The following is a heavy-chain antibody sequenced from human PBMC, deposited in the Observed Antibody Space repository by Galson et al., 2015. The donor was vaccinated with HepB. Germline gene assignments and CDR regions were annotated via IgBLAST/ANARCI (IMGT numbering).Heavy chain of an antibody. D-gene: IGHD3-10*01. CDR1: GFTFRSYA. Sequence: SLRVSCAASGFTFRSYAVSWVRQAPGKGLEWVSAISSNGGSTYYADSVKGRFTISRDNSKNTLYLQMSSLRAEDTAVYYCVKTAPFGFGELLSRRTRFDYWGQGTLVTVSS. J-gene: IGHJ4*02. CDR3: VKTAPFGFGELLSRRTRFDY. V-gene: IGHV3-64D*06. CDR2: ISSNGGST.